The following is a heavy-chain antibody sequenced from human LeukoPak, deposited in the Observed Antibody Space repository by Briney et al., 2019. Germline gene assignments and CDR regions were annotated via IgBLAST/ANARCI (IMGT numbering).Heavy chain of an antibody. CDR3: AREVKGYCSGGSCYGRWFDP. V-gene: IGHV4-34*01. CDR2: INHSGST. J-gene: IGHJ5*02. D-gene: IGHD2-15*01. Sequence: PSETLSLTCAVYGGSFSGYYWSWIRQPPGKGLEWIGEINHSGSTNYNPSLKSRVTIPVDTSKNQFSLKLSSVTAADTAVYYCAREVKGYCSGGSCYGRWFDPWGQGTLVTVSS. CDR1: GGSFSGYY.